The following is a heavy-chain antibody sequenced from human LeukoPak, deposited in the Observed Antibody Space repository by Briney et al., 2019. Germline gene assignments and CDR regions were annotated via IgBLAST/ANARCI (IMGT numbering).Heavy chain of an antibody. V-gene: IGHV3-21*04. J-gene: IGHJ4*02. Sequence: GGSLRLSCAASGFTVSSNYMNWVRQAPGKGLEWVSSISSSSSYIYYADSVKGRFTISRDNAKNSLYLQMNSLRAEDTAVYYCARVYAYDSSGYYSSLYYFDYWGQGTLVTVSS. CDR2: ISSSSSYI. CDR1: GFTVSSNY. CDR3: ARVYAYDSSGYYSSLYYFDY. D-gene: IGHD3-22*01.